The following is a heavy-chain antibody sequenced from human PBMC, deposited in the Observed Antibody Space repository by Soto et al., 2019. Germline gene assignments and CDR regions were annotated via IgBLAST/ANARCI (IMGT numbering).Heavy chain of an antibody. CDR2: MSFDGNRK. Sequence: AGSLRLPCAASGFAVSSYSMHWVRHAPGKGLEWVAAMSFDGNRKYFADSGQGRLKISRDASKNTWSLEMESLGVAASALYHCSRGRSMIANNDFEYWGQGTQVTVSS. V-gene: IGHV3-30-3*01. CDR1: GFAVSSYS. J-gene: IGHJ4*02. CDR3: SRGRSMIANNDFEY. D-gene: IGHD2-21*01.